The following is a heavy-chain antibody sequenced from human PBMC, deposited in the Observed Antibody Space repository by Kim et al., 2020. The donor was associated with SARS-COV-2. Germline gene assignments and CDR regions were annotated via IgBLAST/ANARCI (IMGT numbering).Heavy chain of an antibody. J-gene: IGHJ4*02. CDR1: GDSVSRSITA. D-gene: IGHD3-22*01. CDR2: TYFRSKWFN. V-gene: IGHV6-1*01. CDR3: VRGLYYDSSGYDKLDH. Sequence: SQTLSLTCAISGDSVSRSITAWHWIRQSPSRGLEWLGRTYFRSKWFNDYAVSVKSRATINPDTSKNQFSLELSSATPEDTAVYYCVRGLYYDSSGYDKLDHWGQGTLVTVSS.